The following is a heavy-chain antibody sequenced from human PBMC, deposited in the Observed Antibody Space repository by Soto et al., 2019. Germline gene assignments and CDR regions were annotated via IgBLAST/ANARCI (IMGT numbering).Heavy chain of an antibody. V-gene: IGHV4-39*01. J-gene: IGHJ6*02. CDR1: GASISSTSYY. Sequence: SETLSLTCTVSGASISSTSYYWGWIRQPPGKGLEWIGNVYYSGSTNYNPSLKSRVTITVDTSKNLFSLKLSSVTAADTAVYFCASDYSGYSADPSYYGVDVWGQGTTVTVSS. CDR3: ASDYSGYSADPSYYGVDV. CDR2: VYYSGST. D-gene: IGHD3-22*01.